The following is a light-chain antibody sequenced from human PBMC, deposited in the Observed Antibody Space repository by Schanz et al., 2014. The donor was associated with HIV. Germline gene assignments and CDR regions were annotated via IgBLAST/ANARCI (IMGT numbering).Light chain of an antibody. CDR1: QSISSW. J-gene: IGKJ1*01. CDR3: QQYASSAWT. CDR2: KAS. V-gene: IGKV1-5*03. Sequence: DIQMTQSPSTLSASVGDRVTITCRASQSISSWLAWYQQKPGKAPKLLIYKASTLEIGVPSRFSGSGSGTEFTLTISSLQPDDSATYYCQQYASSAWTFGQGTRVEIK.